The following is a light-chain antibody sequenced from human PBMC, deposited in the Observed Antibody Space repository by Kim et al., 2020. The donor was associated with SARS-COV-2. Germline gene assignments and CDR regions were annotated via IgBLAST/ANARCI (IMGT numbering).Light chain of an antibody. CDR2: WAS. CDR3: QQYYSTPWT. J-gene: IGKJ1*01. Sequence: DIVMTQSPDSLAVSLGERATINCKSSQSVLYSSNNKNYLAWYQQKPGQPPKLLIYWASTRESGVPDRFSGGGSRTDFTLTISSLQAEDVAVYYCQQYYSTPWTFGQGTKVDIK. V-gene: IGKV4-1*01. CDR1: QSVLYSSNNKNY.